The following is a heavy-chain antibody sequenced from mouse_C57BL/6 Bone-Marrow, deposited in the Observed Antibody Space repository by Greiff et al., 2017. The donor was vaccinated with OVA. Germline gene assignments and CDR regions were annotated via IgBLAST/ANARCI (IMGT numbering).Heavy chain of an antibody. J-gene: IGHJ1*03. V-gene: IGHV1-18*01. CDR1: GYTFTDYN. CDR3: AREGNDWYFDV. D-gene: IGHD2-1*01. CDR2: INPNNGGT. Sequence: DVQLQESGPELVKPGASVKIPCKASGYTFTDYNMDWVKQSHGKSLEWIGDINPNNGGTIYNQKFKGKATLTVDKSSSTAYMELRSLTSEDTAVYYCAREGNDWYFDVWGTGTTVTVSS.